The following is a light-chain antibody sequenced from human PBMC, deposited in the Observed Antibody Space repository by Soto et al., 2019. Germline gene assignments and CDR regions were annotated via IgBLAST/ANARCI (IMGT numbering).Light chain of an antibody. Sequence: DIQVTRSPTPVSSCVLGRVTITCRASQCISSWLAWYQQKPGKAPKLLIYDASSLESGVPSRCSGSGSGTEFTLTISSLQTDDFATYYCQQYNSYRTFGQGTKVDNK. J-gene: IGKJ1*01. CDR3: QQYNSYRT. CDR2: DAS. V-gene: IGKV1-5*01. CDR1: QCISSW.